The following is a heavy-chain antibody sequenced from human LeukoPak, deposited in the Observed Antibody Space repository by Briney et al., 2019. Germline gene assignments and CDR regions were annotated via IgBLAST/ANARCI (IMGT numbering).Heavy chain of an antibody. D-gene: IGHD6-13*01. Sequence: GASVKVSCKASGGTFISYSISWVRQAPGQGLEWMGGIVPIFGTADYAQKFQGRVTITADESTSTAYMELSSLRSEDTAVYYCARDRAAAGLNNWFDPWGQGTRVTVSS. CDR2: IVPIFGTA. CDR3: ARDRAAAGLNNWFDP. J-gene: IGHJ5*02. V-gene: IGHV1-69*13. CDR1: GGTFISYS.